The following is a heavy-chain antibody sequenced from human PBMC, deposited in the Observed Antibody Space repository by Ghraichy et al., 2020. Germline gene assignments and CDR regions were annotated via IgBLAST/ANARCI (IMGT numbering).Heavy chain of an antibody. CDR3: ATARGNWGRYFDWLGGAFDI. V-gene: IGHV1-24*01. D-gene: IGHD3-9*01. CDR2: FDPEDGET. CDR1: GYTLTELS. J-gene: IGHJ3*02. Sequence: ASVKVSCKVSGYTLTELSMHWVRQAPGKGLEWMGGFDPEDGETIYAHKFQGRVTMTEDTSTDTAYMELSSLRSEDTAVYYCATARGNWGRYFDWLGGAFDIWGQGTMVTVSS.